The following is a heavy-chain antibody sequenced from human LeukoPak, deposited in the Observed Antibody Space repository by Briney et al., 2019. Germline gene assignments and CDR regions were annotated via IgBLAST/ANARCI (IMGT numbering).Heavy chain of an antibody. CDR3: ASGIPNCSGGSCYSHDY. J-gene: IGHJ4*02. CDR1: GGSFSGYY. V-gene: IGHV4-34*01. D-gene: IGHD2-15*01. CDR2: INHSGST. Sequence: PSETLSLTCAVYGGSFSGYYWSWIRQPPGKGLEWIGEINHSGSTNYNPSLKSRVTISVDTSKNQFSLKLSSVTAANTAVYYCASGIPNCSGGSCYSHDYWGQGTLVTVSP.